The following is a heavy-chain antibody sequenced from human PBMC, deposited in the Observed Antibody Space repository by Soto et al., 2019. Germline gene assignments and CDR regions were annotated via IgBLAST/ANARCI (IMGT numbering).Heavy chain of an antibody. CDR3: ASDTPAAELDY. CDR1: GGSISSGGYS. CDR2: IYHSGST. Sequence: QLQLQESGSGLVKPSQTLSLTCAVSGGSISSGGYSWSWIRQPPGKGLEWIGYIYHSGSTYCNPSLKSRVTISVDRSKNQFSLKLSSVTAADTAVYYCASDTPAAELDYWGQGTLVTVSS. V-gene: IGHV4-30-2*01. D-gene: IGHD6-13*01. J-gene: IGHJ4*02.